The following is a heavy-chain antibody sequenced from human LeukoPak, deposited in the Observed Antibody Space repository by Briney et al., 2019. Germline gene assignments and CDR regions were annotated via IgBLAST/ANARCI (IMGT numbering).Heavy chain of an antibody. V-gene: IGHV3-23*01. CDR1: GFTFSNAW. CDR3: AKYYYGSGSYYPLGGSMDV. CDR2: LSSSGGST. J-gene: IGHJ6*03. Sequence: PGGSLRLSCAASGFTFSNAWMNWVRQAPGKGLEWVSALSSSGGSTYCADSVKGRFSISRDSSKNILYLQMNSLRAEDTAVYYCAKYYYGSGSYYPLGGSMDVWGKGTTVTISS. D-gene: IGHD3-10*01.